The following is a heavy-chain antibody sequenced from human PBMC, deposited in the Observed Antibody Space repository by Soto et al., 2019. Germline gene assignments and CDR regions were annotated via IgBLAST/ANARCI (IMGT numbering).Heavy chain of an antibody. D-gene: IGHD3-22*01. V-gene: IGHV3-15*01. CDR1: GFTFSNAW. Sequence: SLRLSCSASGFTFSNAWMSWVRQAPGNGLEWVGRIKSKTDGGTTDYAAPVKGRFTISRDDSKNTLYLQMSSLKTEDTAVYYCTTGRYYYDSSDYYWGQGTLVTVS. J-gene: IGHJ4*02. CDR2: IKSKTDGGTT. CDR3: TTGRYYYDSSDYY.